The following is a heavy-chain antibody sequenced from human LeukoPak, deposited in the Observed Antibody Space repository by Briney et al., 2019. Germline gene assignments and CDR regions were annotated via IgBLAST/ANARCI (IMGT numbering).Heavy chain of an antibody. J-gene: IGHJ5*02. Sequence: PSETLSLTCTVSGGSISSYYWSWIRQPPGNGLEWIGYIYYSGSTNYNPSLKSRVTISVDTSKNQFSLKLSSVTAADTAVYYCARDPVATNWFDPWGQGTLVTVSS. D-gene: IGHD1-26*01. CDR1: GGSISSYY. CDR2: IYYSGST. CDR3: ARDPVATNWFDP. V-gene: IGHV4-59*01.